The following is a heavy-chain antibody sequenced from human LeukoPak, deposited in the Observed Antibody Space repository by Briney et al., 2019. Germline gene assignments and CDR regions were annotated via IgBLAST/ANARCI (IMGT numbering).Heavy chain of an antibody. CDR3: AQNFMVKRYIDS. J-gene: IGHJ4*02. V-gene: IGHV3-23*01. CDR2: ISGGGRTT. Sequence: TGGTLSLSCAASGFVFTNHAISWVRQAPGRGPEWVSVISGGGRTTEYADSVKGRFTVSRDISQNTVSLQMNSLRVEDTGSYYCAQNFMVKRYIDSWGQGTQVTVSS. CDR1: GFVFTNHA. D-gene: IGHD5-18*01.